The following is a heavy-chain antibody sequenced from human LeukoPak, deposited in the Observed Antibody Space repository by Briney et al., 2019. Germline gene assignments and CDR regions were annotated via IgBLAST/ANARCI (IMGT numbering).Heavy chain of an antibody. J-gene: IGHJ4*02. D-gene: IGHD3-10*01. CDR2: INSDGRNS. CDR1: GFTLSSYW. V-gene: IGHV3-74*01. CDR3: ARGARDGSGNYLFDF. Sequence: GGSLRLSCAASGFTLSSYWMHWVRQAPGKGLVWVSRINSDGRNSYYADSVKGQFTISRDNAKNTMYLQMNSLGAEDAGVYYCARGARDGSGNYLFDFWGQGTLVTVSS.